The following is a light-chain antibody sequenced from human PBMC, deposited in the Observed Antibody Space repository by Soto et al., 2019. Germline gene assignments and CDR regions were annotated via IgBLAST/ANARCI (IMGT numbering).Light chain of an antibody. CDR1: QTISSW. Sequence: DIQVTQSPATLSGSVGGRVTITCRASQTISSWLAWYQQKPGKAPKLLIYKASTLKSGVPSRFSGSGSGTEFTLTISSLQPDDFATYYCQHYNSYSEAFGQGTKVAIK. CDR3: QHYNSYSEA. CDR2: KAS. V-gene: IGKV1-5*03. J-gene: IGKJ1*01.